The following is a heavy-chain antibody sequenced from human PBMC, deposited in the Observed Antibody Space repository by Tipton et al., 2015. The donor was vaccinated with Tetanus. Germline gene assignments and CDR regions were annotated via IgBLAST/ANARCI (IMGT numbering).Heavy chain of an antibody. CDR1: GGSISSYY. J-gene: IGHJ5*02. CDR3: ARARSASTGLEKGFDT. CDR2: IFYNGST. D-gene: IGHD3-9*01. V-gene: IGHV4-59*01. Sequence: TLSLTCTVSGGSISSYYWSWIRQPPGKGLEWIGFIFYNGSTYFNPSLKSRVAISVDTSKIQFSLRLTSVTAADTAVYYCARARSASTGLEKGFDTWGQGTLVTVSS.